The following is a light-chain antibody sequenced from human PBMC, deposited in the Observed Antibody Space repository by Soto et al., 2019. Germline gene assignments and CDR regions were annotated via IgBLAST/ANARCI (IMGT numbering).Light chain of an antibody. CDR2: GAS. Sequence: EIVLTQSPGTLSLSPRERATLSCRASQSVSNNYLAWYQHRPGQAPRLLIYGASTRAPGIPDRFSGSGSGTDFTLTISSLEPEDFAVYYCQQYAASPRTFGQGTQVEV. CDR3: QQYAASPRT. CDR1: QSVSNNY. V-gene: IGKV3-20*01. J-gene: IGKJ1*01.